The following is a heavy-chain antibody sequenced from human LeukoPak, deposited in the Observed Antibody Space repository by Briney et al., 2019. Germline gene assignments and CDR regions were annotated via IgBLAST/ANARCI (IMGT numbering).Heavy chain of an antibody. CDR1: GFTFSSYE. J-gene: IGHJ4*02. D-gene: IGHD6-13*01. V-gene: IGHV3-48*03. CDR2: ISSSGSTI. Sequence: PGGSLRLSCAASGFTFSSYEMKWVRQAPGKGLEWVSYISSSGSTIYYADSVKGRFTISRDNAKNSMYLQMNSLRAEDTAVYYCARVPTGYSSSWYPAYFDYWGQGTLVTVSS. CDR3: ARVPTGYSSSWYPAYFDY.